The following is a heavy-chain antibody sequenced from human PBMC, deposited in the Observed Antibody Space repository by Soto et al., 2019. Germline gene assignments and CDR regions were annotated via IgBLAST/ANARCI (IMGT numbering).Heavy chain of an antibody. D-gene: IGHD3-16*02. CDR3: ARDIVSTTGCFDP. CDR1: GYTFTGKY. J-gene: IGHJ5*02. V-gene: IGHV1-2*02. Sequence: ASVKVSCKASGYTFTGKYLHWVRQAPGQGLEWMGWINPNSGVTNYAEKFQGRVSMTRDTSISTAYMDLTRLKSDDTAVYYCARDIVSTTGCFDPWGQGTLVTVSS. CDR2: INPNSGVT.